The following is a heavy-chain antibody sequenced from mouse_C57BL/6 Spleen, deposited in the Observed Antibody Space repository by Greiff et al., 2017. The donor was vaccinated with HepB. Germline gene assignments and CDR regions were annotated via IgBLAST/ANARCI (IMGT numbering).Heavy chain of an antibody. Sequence: QVQLQQPGAELVKPGASVKLSCKASGYTFTSYWMHWVKQRPGQGLEWIGMIHPNSGSTNYNEKFKSKATMTVDKSSSTAYMQLSSLTSEDSAVYCGARGDSSGLFAYWGQGTLVTVSA. CDR1: GYTFTSYW. J-gene: IGHJ3*01. CDR2: IHPNSGST. D-gene: IGHD3-2*02. V-gene: IGHV1-64*01. CDR3: ARGDSSGLFAY.